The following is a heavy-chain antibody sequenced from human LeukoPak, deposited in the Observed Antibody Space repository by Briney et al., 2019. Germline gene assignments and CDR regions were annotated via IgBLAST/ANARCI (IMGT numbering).Heavy chain of an antibody. D-gene: IGHD2-2*01. CDR2: ISSDGTDI. CDR3: ARDQTQLGPTTVDY. V-gene: IGHV3-74*01. CDR1: GFSFSSSW. J-gene: IGHJ4*02. Sequence: GGYLRLSCLASGFSFSSSWMHWVRQTPGKELLWLSRISSDGTDIKYADSVQGRFIISRDNAKNTLYLQMNNLRVEDTAVYYCARDQTQLGPTTVDYWGQGTLVTVSS.